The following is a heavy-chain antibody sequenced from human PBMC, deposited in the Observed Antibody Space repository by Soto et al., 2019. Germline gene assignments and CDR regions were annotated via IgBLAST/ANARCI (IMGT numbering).Heavy chain of an antibody. D-gene: IGHD3-10*01. Sequence: QVQLVQSEAEVKKPGSSVKVSCKASGGTFSSNVISWVRQAPGHGLEWMGGLIPIFLRPIYAQKFQGRVTITADESTATSYMELANLRSDDTALYFCARRLGTYAVFDLWGQGTLVTVSS. CDR1: GGTFSSNV. J-gene: IGHJ3*01. CDR3: ARRLGTYAVFDL. CDR2: LIPIFLRP. V-gene: IGHV1-69*12.